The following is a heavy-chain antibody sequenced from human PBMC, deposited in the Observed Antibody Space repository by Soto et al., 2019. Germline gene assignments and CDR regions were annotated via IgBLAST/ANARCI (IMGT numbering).Heavy chain of an antibody. CDR3: AREIVTAGGNNYFDP. CDR2: VYHTGDT. CDR1: GGTVASSHW. V-gene: IGHV4-4*02. Sequence: QVQLQESGPRLVKPSGSLSLTCGVSGGTVASSHWWSWVRPSPGGGLEWIGNVYHTGDTNLNPSLHSRVTISGDKSNNQFYLRLNSLTASDTAVYFCAREIVTAGGNNYFDPWGPGTLVTVSS. D-gene: IGHD2-21*02. J-gene: IGHJ5*02.